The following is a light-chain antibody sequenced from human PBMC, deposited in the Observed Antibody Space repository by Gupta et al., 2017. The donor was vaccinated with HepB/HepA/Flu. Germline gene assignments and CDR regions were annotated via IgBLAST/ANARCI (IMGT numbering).Light chain of an antibody. CDR1: QSVHHS. CDR3: QQYYNWPRT. J-gene: IGKJ1*01. Sequence: EIVMTQSPATLSVSPGERATLSCRASQSVHHSLAWYRHKPGQTPRLLIYATNTRATGIPARFSGSGSGTDFTLTISSLQSEDFAVYYCQQYYNWPRTFGQGTKVEIK. V-gene: IGKV3-15*01. CDR2: ATN.